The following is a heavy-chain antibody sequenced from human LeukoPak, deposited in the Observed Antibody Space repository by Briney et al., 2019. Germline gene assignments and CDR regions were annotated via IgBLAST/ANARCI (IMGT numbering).Heavy chain of an antibody. J-gene: IGHJ5*02. CDR1: GYTFTGYY. CDR3: ARVPSRYCSGGSCRRNRLYNWFDP. Sequence: ASVKVSCKASGYTFTGYYMHWVRQATGQGLEWMGWMNPNSGNTGYAQKFQGRVTMTRNTSISTAYMELSSLRSEDTAVYYCARVPSRYCSGGSCRRNRLYNWFDPWGQGTLVTVSS. V-gene: IGHV1-8*02. CDR2: MNPNSGNT. D-gene: IGHD2-15*01.